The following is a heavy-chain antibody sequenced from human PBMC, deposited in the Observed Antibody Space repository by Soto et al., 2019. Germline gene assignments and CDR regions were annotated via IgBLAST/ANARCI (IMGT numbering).Heavy chain of an antibody. Sequence: SETLSLTWTVSGGLINSGDDHWTWIRQFPGKGLEWIGGIYYSASTYYNPALVSRITISLDTSKNQFSLKLTSVTAADTAVYYCARDSRTPSGGMDVWGQGTTVTVSS. CDR3: ARDSRTPSGGMDV. CDR1: GGLINSGDDH. CDR2: IYYSAST. V-gene: IGHV4-30-4*01. J-gene: IGHJ6*02.